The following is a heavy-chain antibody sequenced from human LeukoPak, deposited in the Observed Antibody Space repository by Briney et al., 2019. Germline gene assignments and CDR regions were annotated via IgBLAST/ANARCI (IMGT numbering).Heavy chain of an antibody. CDR1: GGSFSGYY. D-gene: IGHD3-22*01. Sequence: SETLSLTCAVYGGSFSGYYWSWIRQPPGKGLEWIGEINHSGSTNYNPSLKSRVTISVDTSKNQFSLKLSSVTAADTAVYYCARGRQTPRSYYYDSSGYSHFDYWGQGTLVTVSS. V-gene: IGHV4-34*01. CDR3: ARGRQTPRSYYYDSSGYSHFDY. CDR2: INHSGST. J-gene: IGHJ4*02.